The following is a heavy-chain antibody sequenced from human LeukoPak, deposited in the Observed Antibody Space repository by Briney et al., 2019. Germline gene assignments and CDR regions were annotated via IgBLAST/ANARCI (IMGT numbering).Heavy chain of an antibody. Sequence: GSLRLSCAASGFTFSSYSMNWVRQAPGKGLEWIGSIYYSGSTYYSPSLKSRVTISVDTSKNQFSLKLSSVTAADTAVYYAVGALDYWGQGTLVTVSS. CDR2: IYYSGST. D-gene: IGHD1-26*01. CDR3: VGALDY. V-gene: IGHV4-59*05. CDR1: GFTFSSYSMN. J-gene: IGHJ4*02.